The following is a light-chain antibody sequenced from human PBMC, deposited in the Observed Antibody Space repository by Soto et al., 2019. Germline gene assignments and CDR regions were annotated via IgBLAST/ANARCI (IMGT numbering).Light chain of an antibody. CDR1: QSVISSC. CDR2: TTS. J-gene: IGKJ3*01. V-gene: IGKV3-20*01. CDR3: QQCGGSPLFS. Sequence: EIVLTQSPGTLSLSPGERATLSCTASQSVISSCLAWYQRKPGQAPRLLIHTTSIRATDIPERFSGSGSGTDFTLTISRLEPDDFAVYYCQQCGGSPLFSFGPGTKVDIK.